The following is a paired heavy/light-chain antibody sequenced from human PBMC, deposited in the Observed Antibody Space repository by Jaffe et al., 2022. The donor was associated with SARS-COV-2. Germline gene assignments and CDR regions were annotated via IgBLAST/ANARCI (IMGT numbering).Heavy chain of an antibody. CDR3: ARTILRNDAFDI. CDR1: GGSISSGDYY. J-gene: IGHJ3*02. V-gene: IGHV4-30-4*01. CDR2: IYYSGST. D-gene: IGHD1-26*01. Sequence: QVQLQESGPGLVKPSQTLSLTCTVSGGSISSGDYYWSWIRQPPGKGLEWIGYIYYSGSTYYNPSLKSRVTISVDTSKNQFSLKLSSVTAADTAVYYCARTILRNDAFDIWGQGTMVTVSS.
Light chain of an antibody. CDR1: SSNIGAGYD. CDR3: QSYDSSLSGLYV. V-gene: IGLV1-40*01. Sequence: QSVLTQPPSVSGAPGQRVTISCTGSSSNIGAGYDVHWYQQLPGTAPKLLIYGNSNRPSGVPDRFSGSKSGTSASLAITGLQAEDEADYYCQSYDSSLSGLYVFGTGTKVTVL. CDR2: GNS. J-gene: IGLJ1*01.